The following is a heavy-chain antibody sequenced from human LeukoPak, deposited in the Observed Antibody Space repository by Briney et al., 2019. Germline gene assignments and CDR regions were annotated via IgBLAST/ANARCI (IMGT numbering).Heavy chain of an antibody. CDR3: ARDRSLTGWVRGVIYWYFDL. Sequence: PGGSLRLSCAASGFTFSSYAMHWVRQAPGKGLEWVAVISYDGSNKYYADSVKGRFTISRDNSKNTLYLQMNSLRAEDTAVYYCARDRSLTGWVRGVIYWYFDLWGRGTLVTVSS. J-gene: IGHJ2*01. D-gene: IGHD3-10*01. CDR1: GFTFSSYA. V-gene: IGHV3-30-3*01. CDR2: ISYDGSNK.